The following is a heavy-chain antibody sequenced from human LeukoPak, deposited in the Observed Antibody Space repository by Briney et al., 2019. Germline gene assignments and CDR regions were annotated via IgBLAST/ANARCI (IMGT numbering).Heavy chain of an antibody. D-gene: IGHD4-17*01. Sequence: SETLSLTCTVSGDSISDFYWNWIRQPPGKGLEWIGYIYYSGSTNYNPSLKSRVTISLDTSKNQFSLKLSSVTAADTAVYYCASSTASEYFDLWGRGTLVTVSS. CDR1: GDSISDFY. CDR2: IYYSGST. V-gene: IGHV4-59*01. J-gene: IGHJ2*01. CDR3: ASSTASEYFDL.